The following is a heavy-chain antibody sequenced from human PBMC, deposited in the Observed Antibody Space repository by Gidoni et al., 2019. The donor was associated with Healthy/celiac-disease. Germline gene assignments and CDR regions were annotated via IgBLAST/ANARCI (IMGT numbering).Heavy chain of an antibody. J-gene: IGHJ6*02. CDR3: ARGSPSVITMVRGLKRGGMDV. CDR1: GFTFSDYY. CDR2: ISSSGSTI. D-gene: IGHD3-10*01. Sequence: QVQLVESGGGLVKPGGSLRLSCAASGFTFSDYYMSWIRQAPGKGLEWVSYISSSGSTIYYADSVKGRFTISRDNAKNSLYLQMNSLRAEDTAVYYCARGSPSVITMVRGLKRGGMDVWGQGTTVTVSS. V-gene: IGHV3-11*01.